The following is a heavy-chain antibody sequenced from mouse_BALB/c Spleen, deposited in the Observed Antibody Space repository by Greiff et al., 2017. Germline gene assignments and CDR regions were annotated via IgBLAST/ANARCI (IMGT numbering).Heavy chain of an antibody. CDR1: GFTFSSYA. CDR3: ARGTDGYYSMDY. J-gene: IGHJ4*01. D-gene: IGHD2-3*01. Sequence: EVQVVESGGGLVKPGGSLKLSCAASGFTFSSYAMSWVRQSPEKRLEWVAEISSGGSYTYYPDTVTGRFTISRDNAKNTLYLEMSSLRSEDTAMYYCARGTDGYYSMDYWGQGTSVTVSS. V-gene: IGHV5-9-4*01. CDR2: ISSGGSYT.